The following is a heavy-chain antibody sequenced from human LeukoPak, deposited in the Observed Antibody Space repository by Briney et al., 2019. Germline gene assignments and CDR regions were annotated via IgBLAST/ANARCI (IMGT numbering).Heavy chain of an antibody. D-gene: IGHD6-19*01. V-gene: IGHV4-34*01. CDR3: ASITVAGSPTFDY. CDR1: GGSFSGYY. Sequence: RTSETLSLTCAVYGGSFSGYYWSWIRQPPGKGLEWIGSIYYSGSTYYNPSLKSRVTISVDTSKNQFSLKLSSVTAADTAVYYCASITVAGSPTFDYWGQGTLVTVSS. J-gene: IGHJ4*02. CDR2: IYYSGST.